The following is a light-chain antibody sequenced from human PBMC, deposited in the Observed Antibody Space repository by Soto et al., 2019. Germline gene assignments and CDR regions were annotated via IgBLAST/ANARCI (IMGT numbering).Light chain of an antibody. V-gene: IGKV1-5*01. CDR2: DAS. J-gene: IGKJ4*01. CDR1: QSVSTW. Sequence: DIQMTQSPSTLSASVGDRVTITGRASQSVSTWLSWYQQRPGKAPKLLIHDASSLERGVPSRFSGSGYGTDFTLTISNLQPEDVAIYYCQKYDAAPLTFGGGTKVDIK. CDR3: QKYDAAPLT.